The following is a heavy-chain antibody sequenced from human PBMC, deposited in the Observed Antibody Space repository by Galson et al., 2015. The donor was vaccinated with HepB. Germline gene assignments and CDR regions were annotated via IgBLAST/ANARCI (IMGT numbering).Heavy chain of an antibody. CDR3: VRDEGIVERTP. D-gene: IGHD1-26*01. V-gene: IGHV3-66*01. CDR2: IFTGGGT. Sequence: SLRLSCEASGFSVSSNYMRWVRQAPGKGLEWVSVIFTGGGTYNADHVKGRFTITRDISKNRLSLLMNSLRAEDTAVFYCVRDEGIVERTPWGQGTLVTVSS. J-gene: IGHJ5*02. CDR1: GFSVSSNY.